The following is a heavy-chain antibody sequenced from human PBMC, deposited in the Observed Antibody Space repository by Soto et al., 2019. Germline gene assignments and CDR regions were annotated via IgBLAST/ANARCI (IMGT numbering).Heavy chain of an antibody. CDR3: AKDMSLGWYNWFNP. CDR2: ISWNSDTI. Sequence: EVQLVESGGGLVQPGRSLRLSCAASGFTFGDYAMHCVRQDPGKGLEWVSGISWNSDTIGYADSVKGRFTISRDNAKNSLYLQMNSLRPEDTALYYCAKDMSLGWYNWFNPWGQGTLVTVSS. V-gene: IGHV3-9*01. CDR1: GFTFGDYA. J-gene: IGHJ5*02. D-gene: IGHD6-19*01.